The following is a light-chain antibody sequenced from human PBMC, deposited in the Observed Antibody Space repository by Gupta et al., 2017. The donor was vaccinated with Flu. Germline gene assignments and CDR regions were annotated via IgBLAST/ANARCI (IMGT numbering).Light chain of an antibody. CDR2: AAS. CDR3: QQNYNALLFT. CDR1: QSISTY. V-gene: IGKV1-39*01. Sequence: DIQMTQSPSSLSASVGDRVTITCRASQSISTYLNWYQQRPRKAPKLLIFAASTLQSGVPSRFSGSGSGTDFTLTISSLQPEDFAAYYCQQNYNALLFTFGPGTKVDIK. J-gene: IGKJ3*01.